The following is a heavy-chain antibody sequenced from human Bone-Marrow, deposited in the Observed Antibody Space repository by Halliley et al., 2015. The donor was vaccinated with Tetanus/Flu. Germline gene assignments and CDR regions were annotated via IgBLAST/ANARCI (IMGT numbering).Heavy chain of an antibody. CDR3: ARALTD. V-gene: IGHV1-46*01. Sequence: APGQGLGWVGLINPSDYRTSYSEKLQGRISVTADTSTNPVYMELDSLRSEDTGVYYCARALTDWGRGTRVTVSS. CDR2: INPSDYRT. D-gene: IGHD2-21*02. J-gene: IGHJ4*01.